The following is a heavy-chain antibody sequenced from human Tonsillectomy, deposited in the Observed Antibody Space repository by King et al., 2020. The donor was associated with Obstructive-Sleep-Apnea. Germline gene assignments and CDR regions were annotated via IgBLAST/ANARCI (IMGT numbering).Heavy chain of an antibody. CDR2: ISYDKINE. J-gene: IGHJ6*02. CDR3: ARGSGRKYDYYYYGMDV. V-gene: IGHV3-30*04. CDR1: GFTFNSYA. Sequence: QLVESGGGVVQPGRSLRLSCAASGFTFNSYAMHWVRQAPGKGLEWVALISYDKINEYYADSVKGRFTISRDNSKSTLYLQMNSLRTEDTGIYYCARGSGRKYDYYYYGMDVWGRGTTVTVSS. D-gene: IGHD2-2*01.